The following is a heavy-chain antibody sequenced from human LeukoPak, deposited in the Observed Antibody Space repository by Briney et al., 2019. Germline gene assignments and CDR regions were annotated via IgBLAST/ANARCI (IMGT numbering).Heavy chain of an antibody. D-gene: IGHD2-2*02. V-gene: IGHV3-23*01. CDR1: GFTFSSYA. J-gene: IGHJ4*02. Sequence: GGSLRPSCAASGFTFSSYAMSWVRQAPGKGLEWVSAISGSGGSTYYADSVKGRFTISRDNSKNTLYLQMNSLRAEDTAVYYCAKGSRYCSSTSCYSVGDYWGQGTLVTVSS. CDR3: AKGSRYCSSTSCYSVGDY. CDR2: ISGSGGST.